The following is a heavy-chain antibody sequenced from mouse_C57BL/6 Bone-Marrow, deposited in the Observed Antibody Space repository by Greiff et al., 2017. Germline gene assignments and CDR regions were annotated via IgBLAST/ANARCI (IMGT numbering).Heavy chain of an antibody. V-gene: IGHV1-7*01. J-gene: IGHJ2*01. CDR2: INPSSGYT. CDR3: TRESYYYGSRDY. Sequence: QVQLQQSGAELAKPGASVKLSCKASGYTFTSYWMHWVKQRPGQGLEWIGYINPSSGYTKYNQKFKDKATLTADKSSSAAYMQLSSLTYEDSAVYCGTRESYYYGSRDYWGQGTTLTVSS. D-gene: IGHD1-1*01. CDR1: GYTFTSYW.